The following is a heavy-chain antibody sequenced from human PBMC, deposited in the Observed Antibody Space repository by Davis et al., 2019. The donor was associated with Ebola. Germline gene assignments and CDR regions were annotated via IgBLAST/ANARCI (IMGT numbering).Heavy chain of an antibody. J-gene: IGHJ4*02. CDR1: GYTFTSYD. V-gene: IGHV1-8*03. CDR3: ASGPTTSYYFDY. Sequence: ASVKVSCKASGYTFTSYDINWVRQATGQGLEWMGWMNPNSGNTGYAQKFQGRVTITRNTSISTAYMELSSLRSEDTAVYYCASGPTTSYYFDYWGQGTLVTVSS. D-gene: IGHD1-7*01. CDR2: MNPNSGNT.